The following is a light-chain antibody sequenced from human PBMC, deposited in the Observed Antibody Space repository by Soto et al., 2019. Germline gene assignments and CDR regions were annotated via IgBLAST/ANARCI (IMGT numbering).Light chain of an antibody. CDR1: QSLSIN. V-gene: IGKV3-15*01. CDR3: QQYNNWPV. CDR2: SAS. Sequence: EIVMTQSPATLSVSPGERATLSCRASQSLSINLAWYQQKPGQAPRLLIYSASTRATGIPSRFSGSGSGTEFTLTISSLQSEDFAVYYCQQYNNWPVFGQGTQVDIK. J-gene: IGKJ1*01.